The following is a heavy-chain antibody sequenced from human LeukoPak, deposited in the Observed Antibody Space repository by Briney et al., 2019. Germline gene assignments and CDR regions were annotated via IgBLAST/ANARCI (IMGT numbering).Heavy chain of an antibody. CDR1: GFTFSLYW. Sequence: HPGGSLRLSCVVSGFTFSLYWMSWVRQAPGKGREWVANIKQDGSEKYYVDSVKGRFAISRDNAKNSLYLQMNSLRAEDTAVYYCARVERTNYYDSSGYYYGGRYFDYWGQGTLVTVSS. J-gene: IGHJ4*02. D-gene: IGHD3-22*01. CDR2: IKQDGSEK. V-gene: IGHV3-7*01. CDR3: ARVERTNYYDSSGYYYGGRYFDY.